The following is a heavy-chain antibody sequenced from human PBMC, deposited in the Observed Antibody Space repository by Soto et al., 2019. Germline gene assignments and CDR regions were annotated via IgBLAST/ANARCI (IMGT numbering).Heavy chain of an antibody. CDR2: ISDDGTMR. CDR3: AREPRPVIATNWFDP. CDR1: GFTFSSYW. V-gene: IGHV3-74*03. D-gene: IGHD2-21*01. Sequence: PGGSLRLSCAASGFTFSSYWMHWVRQAPGKGLVWVARISDDGTMRTYAGSVKGRFTISRDNANNTLYLQMNSLRAEDTAVYYCAREPRPVIATNWFDPWGQGT. J-gene: IGHJ5*02.